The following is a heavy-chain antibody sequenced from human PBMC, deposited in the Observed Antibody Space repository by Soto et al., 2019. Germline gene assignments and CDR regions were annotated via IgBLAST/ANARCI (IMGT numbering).Heavy chain of an antibody. CDR1: GGSFSGYY. CDR3: ARGSRGGYDYYGGFVWFDP. Sequence: SETLSLTCAVYGGSFSGYYWSWIRQPPGKGLEWIGEINHSGSTNYNPSLKSRVTISVDTSKNQFSLKLSSVTAADTAVYYCARGSRGGYDYYGGFVWFDPWGQGTLVTVSS. CDR2: INHSGST. J-gene: IGHJ5*02. D-gene: IGHD5-12*01. V-gene: IGHV4-34*01.